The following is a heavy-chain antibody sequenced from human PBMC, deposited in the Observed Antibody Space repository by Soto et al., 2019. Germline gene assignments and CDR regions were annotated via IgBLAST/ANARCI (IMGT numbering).Heavy chain of an antibody. J-gene: IGHJ4*02. CDR3: ARVFQLEQRLPHDY. Sequence: ASVKVSCKASGYTFTSYGISWVRQAPGQGLEWMGWISAYNGNTNYAQKLQGRVTMTTDTSTSTAYMELRSLRSDDTAVYYCARVFQLEQRLPHDYWGQGTLVTVSS. D-gene: IGHD1-1*01. CDR1: GYTFTSYG. CDR2: ISAYNGNT. V-gene: IGHV1-18*01.